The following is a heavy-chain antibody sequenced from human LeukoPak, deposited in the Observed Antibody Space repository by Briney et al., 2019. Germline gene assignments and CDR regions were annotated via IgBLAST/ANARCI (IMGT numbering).Heavy chain of an antibody. CDR2: ISSNGGST. CDR1: GFTFSSYA. V-gene: IGHV3-64*01. J-gene: IGHJ4*02. CDR3: AADLKLLVDY. D-gene: IGHD2-15*01. Sequence: PGGSLRLSCAASGFTFSSYAMHWVRQAPGKGLEYVSAISSNGGSTYYANSVKGRFTISRDNSKNTLYLQMNSLRAEDTAVYYCAADLKLLVDYWGQGTLVTVSS.